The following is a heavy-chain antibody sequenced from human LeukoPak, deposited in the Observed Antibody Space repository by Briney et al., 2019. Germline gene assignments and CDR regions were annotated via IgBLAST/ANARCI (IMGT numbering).Heavy chain of an antibody. D-gene: IGHD2-2*01. CDR1: GFTFSSYW. CDR3: ASASYCSSTSCYLDFDY. CDR2: IKQDGSEK. J-gene: IGHJ4*02. Sequence: GGSLRLSCAASGFTFSSYWMSWVRQAPGKGLEWVANIKQDGSEKYYVDSVKGRFTISRDNAKNSLYLQMNSLRAEDTAVYYCASASYCSSTSCYLDFDYGGQGTLVTVSS. V-gene: IGHV3-7*01.